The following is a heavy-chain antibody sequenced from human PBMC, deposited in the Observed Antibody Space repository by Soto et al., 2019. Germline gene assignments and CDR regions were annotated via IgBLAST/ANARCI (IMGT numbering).Heavy chain of an antibody. CDR2: VHSGGTTT. J-gene: IGHJ3*01. D-gene: IGHD3-10*01. V-gene: IGHV3-74*01. CDR1: GFTFDYYW. Sequence: EVQLVESGGALVQPGASLRLSCAASGFTFDYYWMHWVRQAPGKGLVWVSRVHSGGTTTTYADSVKGRFTISRDNARNTVSLQMSSLRAEDTAIYYCARGDRGGFDLWGHGTMVTVSS. CDR3: ARGDRGGFDL.